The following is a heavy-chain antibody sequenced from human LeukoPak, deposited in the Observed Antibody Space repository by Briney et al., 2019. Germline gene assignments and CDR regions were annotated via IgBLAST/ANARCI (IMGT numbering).Heavy chain of an antibody. V-gene: IGHV4-59*12. CDR2: IYYSGST. D-gene: IGHD6-13*01. J-gene: IGHJ4*02. CDR3: ATQQLVLSAFDY. CDR1: GGSISSYY. Sequence: SETLSLTCPVSGGSISSYYWSWIRQPPGKGLEWIGYIYYSGSTYYNPSLKSRVTISVDTSKNQFSLKLSSVTAADTAVYYCATQQLVLSAFDYWGQGTLVTVSS.